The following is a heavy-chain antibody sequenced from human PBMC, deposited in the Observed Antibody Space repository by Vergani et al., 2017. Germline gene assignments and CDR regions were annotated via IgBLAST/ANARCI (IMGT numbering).Heavy chain of an antibody. Sequence: QVQLQQWGPGLVKPSETLSLTCTVSGGSISSYYWSWIRQPPGKGLEWIGYIYYSGSTNYNPSLKSRVTISVDTSKNQFSLKLSSVTAADTAVYYCARRRATTSYWYFDLWGRGTLVTVSS. D-gene: IGHD5-12*01. CDR3: ARRRATTSYWYFDL. J-gene: IGHJ2*01. V-gene: IGHV4-59*01. CDR2: IYYSGST. CDR1: GGSISSYY.